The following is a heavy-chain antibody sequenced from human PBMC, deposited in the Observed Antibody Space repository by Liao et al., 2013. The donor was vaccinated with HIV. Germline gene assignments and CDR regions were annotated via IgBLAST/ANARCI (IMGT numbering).Heavy chain of an antibody. CDR2: IYTSGST. CDR3: ARDIPFWSGETAENWFDP. V-gene: IGHV4-61*02. CDR1: GGSINSGNYY. D-gene: IGHD3-3*01. J-gene: IGHJ5*02. Sequence: QVQLQESGPELVKPSQAVSLRCTVSGGSINSGNYYWSWIRQPAGKGLEWIGRIYTSGSTNYNPSLKSRVTISVDTSKNQFSLKLSSVTAADTAVYYCARDIPFWSGETAENWFDPWGQGTLVTVSS.